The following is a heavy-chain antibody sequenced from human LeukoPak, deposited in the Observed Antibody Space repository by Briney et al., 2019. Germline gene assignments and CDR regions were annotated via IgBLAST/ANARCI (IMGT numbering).Heavy chain of an antibody. J-gene: IGHJ4*02. CDR2: IYRGETT. Sequence: PGGSLRLSCAASGFTFSSYWMNWVRQAPGKGLEWVSIIYRGETTYYSDSVKGRFTISRDNSKNTLYLQMNSLRAEDTAVYYCAGMSVNGYSPYWGQGTLVTVSS. CDR1: GFTFSSYW. D-gene: IGHD5-18*01. V-gene: IGHV3-53*01. CDR3: AGMSVNGYSPY.